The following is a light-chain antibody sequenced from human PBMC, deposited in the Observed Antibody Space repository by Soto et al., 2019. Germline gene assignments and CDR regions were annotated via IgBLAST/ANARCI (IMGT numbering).Light chain of an antibody. CDR1: SSDVGGYNC. J-gene: IGLJ1*01. V-gene: IGLV2-11*01. CDR3: CSCAGDDTIYV. CDR2: DVT. Sequence: QSVLTQPRSVSGSPGQSVTISCTGTSSDVGGYNCVSWYQQHPGKAPKLMIYDVTKRPSGVPDRFSGSKSGDTASLTISGLQADDEADYYCCSCAGDDTIYVFGTGTKVTVL.